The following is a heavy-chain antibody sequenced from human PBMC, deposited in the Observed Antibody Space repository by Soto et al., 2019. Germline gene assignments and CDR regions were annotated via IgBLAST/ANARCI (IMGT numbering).Heavy chain of an antibody. V-gene: IGHV4-39*01. CDR1: GGSMRRSSYY. CDR2: ISCSGMP. CDR3: ARHVSGDFWCGSYYYYYYAMDF. D-gene: IGHD3-3*01. J-gene: IGHJ6*02. Sequence: SETLSLTCTVSGGSMRRSSYYWGWIRQTPGTGLEWIASISCSGMPYYRHSLKSRVTISVDTSKNQFSLKLSSVTAADTAVYYCARHVSGDFWCGSYYYYYYAMDFWGQGTMVTVSS.